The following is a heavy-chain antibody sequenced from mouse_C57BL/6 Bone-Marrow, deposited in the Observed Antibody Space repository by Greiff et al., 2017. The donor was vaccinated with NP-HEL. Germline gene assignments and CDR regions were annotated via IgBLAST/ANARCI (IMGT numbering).Heavy chain of an antibody. J-gene: IGHJ3*01. D-gene: IGHD2-12*01. CDR2: IYPGSGST. CDR1: GYTFTSYW. Sequence: QVHVKQPGAELVKPGASVKMSCKASGYTFTSYWIGDIYPGSGSTNYNEKFKSKATLTVDTSSSTAYMQLSSLTSEDSAVYYCARSYSSWFAYWGQGTLVTVSA. CDR3: ARSYSSWFAY. V-gene: IGHV1-55*01.